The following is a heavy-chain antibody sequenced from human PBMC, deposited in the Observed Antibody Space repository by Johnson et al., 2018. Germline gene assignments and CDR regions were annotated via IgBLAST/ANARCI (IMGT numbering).Heavy chain of an antibody. V-gene: IGHV1-8*01. Sequence: QVQLVQSGAEVKEPGASVKVSCKASGYTFTSYVFNWVRQASGQGLEWMGWMNPHSGDTGYAQKFQGRVTMTRDTSLSTAYMELSSLRSEDTAVYYCLSGSYYAFDIWGQGTMVTVSS. D-gene: IGHD1-26*01. CDR1: GYTFTSYV. CDR3: LSGSYYAFDI. CDR2: MNPHSGDT. J-gene: IGHJ3*02.